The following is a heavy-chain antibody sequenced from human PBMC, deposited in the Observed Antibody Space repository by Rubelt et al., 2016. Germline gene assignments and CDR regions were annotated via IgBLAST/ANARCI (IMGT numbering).Heavy chain of an antibody. Sequence: VQLVESGGGLVQPGGSLRLSCAASGFTFSSYAMHWVRQAPGKGLEWVAVLSYDGSNKYYADSVKGRFTISRDNSKNTLYLQMNSLRAEDTAVYYCARENYGDYYFDYWGQGTLVTVSS. CDR3: ARENYGDYYFDY. J-gene: IGHJ4*02. CDR1: GFTFSSYA. V-gene: IGHV3-30*04. D-gene: IGHD4-17*01. CDR2: LSYDGSNK.